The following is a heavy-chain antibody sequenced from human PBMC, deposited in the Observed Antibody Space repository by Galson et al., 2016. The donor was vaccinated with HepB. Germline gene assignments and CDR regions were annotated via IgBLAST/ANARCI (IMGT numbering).Heavy chain of an antibody. J-gene: IGHJ3*02. CDR3: ARFNGVIAAAGNEAFDI. Sequence: PALVTPTQTLTLTCTFSGFSLSTSGMCVTWIRQPPGKALEWLALINWDNDKYYSTSLRTRLSISKDTSKNQVVLTMTTMHPVDTATYYCARFNGVIAAAGNEAFDIWGQGTMVTVSS. CDR2: INWDNDK. D-gene: IGHD6-13*01. V-gene: IGHV2-70*01. CDR1: GFSLSTSGMC.